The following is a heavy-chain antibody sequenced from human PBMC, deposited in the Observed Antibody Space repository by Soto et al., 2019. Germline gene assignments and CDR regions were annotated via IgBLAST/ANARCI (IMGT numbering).Heavy chain of an antibody. J-gene: IGHJ6*03. Sequence: QVQLVQSGAEVKKPGSSVRVSCKASGGTFSSYTISWVRQAPGQGLEWMGRIIPILGIANYAQKFQGRVTITADKSTSTAYMELSSLRSEDTAVYYCARSDSSSSVSYYYYYMDVWGKGTTVTVSS. CDR1: GGTFSSYT. V-gene: IGHV1-69*02. CDR2: IIPILGIA. D-gene: IGHD6-6*01. CDR3: ARSDSSSSVSYYYYYMDV.